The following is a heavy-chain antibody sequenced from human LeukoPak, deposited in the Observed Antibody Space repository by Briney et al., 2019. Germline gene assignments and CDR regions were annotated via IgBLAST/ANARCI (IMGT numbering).Heavy chain of an antibody. CDR3: ARQVVPGYYDY. Sequence: SETLSLTCTVSGSSISSYYWSWIRQPPGEGLEWVGTVSYSGSTYYNPSLKSRVTTSADTPKKQFSLRLSSVTAADTAVYYCARQVVPGYYDYWGQGILVTVSS. D-gene: IGHD3-10*01. J-gene: IGHJ4*02. CDR2: VSYSGST. V-gene: IGHV4-39*01. CDR1: GSSISSYY.